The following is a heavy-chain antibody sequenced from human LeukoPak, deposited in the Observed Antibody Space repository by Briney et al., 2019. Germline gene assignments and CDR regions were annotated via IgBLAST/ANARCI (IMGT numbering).Heavy chain of an antibody. CDR2: ISGSGGST. CDR1: GFTFSSYA. Sequence: GGSLRLSCAASGFTFSSYAMSWVRQAPGKGLEWVSTISGSGGSTHYADPVKGRFTISRDNSKNTPYLQMNSLRAEDTAVYYCAKETNYYHSGSYWEHIQHWGQGTLVTVSS. CDR3: AKETNYYHSGSYWEHIQH. J-gene: IGHJ1*01. D-gene: IGHD3-10*01. V-gene: IGHV3-23*01.